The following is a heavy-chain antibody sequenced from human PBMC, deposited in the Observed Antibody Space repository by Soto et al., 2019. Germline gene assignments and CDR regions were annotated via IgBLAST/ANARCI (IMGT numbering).Heavy chain of an antibody. CDR2: IIPALTVA. J-gene: IGHJ4*02. Sequence: QVQLEQSGAEMKRPGSSVKVSCETSGGIFTNYTFSWVRQAPGQGPEWTGWIIPALTVANYAQKFQGRIAVTADKSTSAAFLELTDLISENTAIYFCARAPTASSPFAYWGQGTLVTVSS. CDR3: ARAPTASSPFAY. V-gene: IGHV1-69*02. CDR1: GGIFTNYT. D-gene: IGHD1-26*01.